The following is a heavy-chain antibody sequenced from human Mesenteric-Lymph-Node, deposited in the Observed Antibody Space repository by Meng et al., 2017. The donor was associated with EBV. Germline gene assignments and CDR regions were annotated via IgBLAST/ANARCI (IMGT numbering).Heavy chain of an antibody. D-gene: IGHD6-19*01. V-gene: IGHV4-39*01. CDR3: ARRISSGWMDS. J-gene: IGHJ5*01. Sequence: QLQRQESGPGLVKPSETLSLTCTVSGGSISSSSYYWGWIRQPPGKGLEWIGNIYYSGSTYYSPSLESRVTISVDTSKNQFSLKLSSVTAADSAVYYCARRISSGWMDSWGQGTLVTVSS. CDR1: GGSISSSSYY. CDR2: IYYSGST.